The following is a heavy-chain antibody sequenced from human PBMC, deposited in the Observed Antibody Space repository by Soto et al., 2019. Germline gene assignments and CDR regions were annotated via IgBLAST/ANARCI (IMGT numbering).Heavy chain of an antibody. V-gene: IGHV4-59*01. J-gene: IGHJ4*02. CDR3: AREVKAATQDYFDY. CDR1: GGSISSYY. D-gene: IGHD6-13*01. Sequence: PSETRSLTCTVSGGSISSYYWSWIRQPPGKGLEWIGYIYYSGSTNYNPSLKSRVTISVDTSKNQFSLKLSSVTAADTAVYYCAREVKAATQDYFDYWGQGTLVTVSS. CDR2: IYYSGST.